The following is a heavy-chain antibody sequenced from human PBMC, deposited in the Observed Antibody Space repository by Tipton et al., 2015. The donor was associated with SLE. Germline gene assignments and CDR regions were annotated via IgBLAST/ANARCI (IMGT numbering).Heavy chain of an antibody. CDR3: ASPGVDTSLDY. D-gene: IGHD5-18*01. V-gene: IGHV4-59*08. CDR1: GGSISSHY. Sequence: TLSLTCTVSGGSISSHYWSWIRQPPGKGLEWIGYIYYSGSTNYNPSLKSRVTISVDTSKNQFSLKLSSVTAADTAVYYCASPGVDTSLDYWGQGTLVTVSS. J-gene: IGHJ4*02. CDR2: IYYSGST.